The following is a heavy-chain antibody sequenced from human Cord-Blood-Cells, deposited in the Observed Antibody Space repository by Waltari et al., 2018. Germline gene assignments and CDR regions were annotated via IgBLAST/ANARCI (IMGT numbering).Heavy chain of an antibody. CDR1: GGSLSSYY. J-gene: IGHJ2*01. CDR3: ARVERGYCSGGSCYYWYFDL. V-gene: IGHV4-59*01. D-gene: IGHD2-15*01. Sequence: QVQLQESGPGLVKPSETLSLTCTVSGGSLSSYYWSWIRQPPGQGLGWIGYIYYSGSTNYNPSLKSRVTISVDTSKNQFSLKLSSVTAADTAVYYCARVERGYCSGGSCYYWYFDLWGRGTLVTVSS. CDR2: IYYSGST.